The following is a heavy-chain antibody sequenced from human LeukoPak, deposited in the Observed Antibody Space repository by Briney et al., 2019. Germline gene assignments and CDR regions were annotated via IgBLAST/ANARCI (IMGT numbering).Heavy chain of an antibody. CDR2: IKQDGSEK. CDR1: GFTFSSYW. J-gene: IGHJ6*03. V-gene: IGHV3-7*01. D-gene: IGHD2-2*01. Sequence: GGSLRLSCAASGFTFSSYWMSWVRQAPGKGLEWVANIKQDGSEKYYVDSVKGRFTISRDNAKSSLYLQMNSLRAEDTAVYYCARRDVSSTYYYYYMDVWGKETTVTVSS. CDR3: ARRDVSSTYYYYYMDV.